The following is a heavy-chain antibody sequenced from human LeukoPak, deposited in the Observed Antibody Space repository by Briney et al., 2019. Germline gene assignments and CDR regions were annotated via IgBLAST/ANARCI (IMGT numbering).Heavy chain of an antibody. CDR3: ASGRVGATSFDY. J-gene: IGHJ4*02. CDR1: GASISSSNW. CDR2: IYHSGST. Sequence: PSETLSLTCAVSGASISSSNWWSWVRQPPGKGLEWIAEIYHSGSTNYSPSLKSRVTISVDKSKNQFSLKLSSVTAADTAVYYCASGRVGATSFDYWGQGTLVTVSS. V-gene: IGHV4-4*02. D-gene: IGHD1-26*01.